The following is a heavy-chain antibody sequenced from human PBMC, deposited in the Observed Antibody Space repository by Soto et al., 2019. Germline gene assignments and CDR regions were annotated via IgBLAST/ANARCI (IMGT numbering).Heavy chain of an antibody. J-gene: IGHJ6*02. CDR3: ARSLDYDFWSGSLGGMDV. V-gene: IGHV4-61*05. CDR2: IYYSGST. Sequence: SETLSLTCTVSGGSISSSSYYWGWIRQPPGKGLEWIGYIYYSGSTNYNPSLKSRVTISVDTSKNQFSLKLSSVTAADTAVYYCARSLDYDFWSGSLGGMDVWGQGTTVTVSS. CDR1: GGSISSSSYY. D-gene: IGHD3-3*01.